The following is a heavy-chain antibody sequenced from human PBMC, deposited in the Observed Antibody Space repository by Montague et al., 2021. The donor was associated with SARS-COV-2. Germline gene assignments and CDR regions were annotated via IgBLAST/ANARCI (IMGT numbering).Heavy chain of an antibody. Sequence: SETLSLTCTLSGDSISSGYFYWGWIRQPPGKGLEWVGTIHYSGITSYXPSLKSRVTISVDTSRNQFSLKLSSVTAADTAIYYCARHLAISGPAAVSDYWGQGTLVTVSS. D-gene: IGHD2-2*01. V-gene: IGHV4-39*01. CDR1: GDSISSGYFY. CDR3: ARHLAISGPAAVSDY. CDR2: IHYSGIT. J-gene: IGHJ4*02.